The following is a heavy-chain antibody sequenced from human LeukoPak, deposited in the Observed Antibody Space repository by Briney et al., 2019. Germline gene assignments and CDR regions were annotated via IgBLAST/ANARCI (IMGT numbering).Heavy chain of an antibody. Sequence: SETLSLTCTVSGGSISSSSYYWGWIREPPGKGLEWIGSIYYSGSTYYNPSLKSRVTISVDTSKNQFSLKLSSVTAADTAVYYCARGGDDYGDYADAFDIWGQGTVVTVSS. V-gene: IGHV4-39*07. CDR2: IYYSGST. CDR3: ARGGDDYGDYADAFDI. J-gene: IGHJ3*02. D-gene: IGHD4-17*01. CDR1: GGSISSSSYY.